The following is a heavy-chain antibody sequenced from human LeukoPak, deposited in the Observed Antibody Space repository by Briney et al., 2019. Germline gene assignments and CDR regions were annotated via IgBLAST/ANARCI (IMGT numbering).Heavy chain of an antibody. J-gene: IGHJ5*02. CDR2: ISFDGSNK. Sequence: GGSLRLSCAASGFTFTNYAIHWVRQAPGRGLEWVAVISFDGSNKYYGDSVKGRFTISRDNSKNTLYLQMNSLRAEDTAVYYCARAASSSDCYWFDPWGQGTLVTVSS. CDR1: GFTFTNYA. D-gene: IGHD6-6*01. CDR3: ARAASSSDCYWFDP. V-gene: IGHV3-30*04.